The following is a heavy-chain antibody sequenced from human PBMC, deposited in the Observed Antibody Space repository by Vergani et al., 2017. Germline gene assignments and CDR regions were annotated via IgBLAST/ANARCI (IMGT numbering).Heavy chain of an antibody. D-gene: IGHD1-1*01. J-gene: IGHJ1*01. CDR2: ISYDGTQK. CDR3: ATKSCGTPGCQIGYFRE. V-gene: IGHV3-30*03. CDR1: GFTSSYYG. Sequence: QVHLVESGGGVVQPGRSLRLSCVVSGFTSSYYGLHWVRRPRGKGLEWVAVISYDGTQKSYSDSVKGRFTISRDNSKSTLYLQMNSLRTEDTAVYYCATKSCGTPGCQIGYFREWGQGTLVTVSS.